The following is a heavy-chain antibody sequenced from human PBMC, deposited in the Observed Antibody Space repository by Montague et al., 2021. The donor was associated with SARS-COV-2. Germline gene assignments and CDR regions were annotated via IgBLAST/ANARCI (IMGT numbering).Heavy chain of an antibody. CDR1: EFAFSRYA. Sequence: SLRLSCVASEFAFSRYAMSWVRQAPGKGLEWVSAIYSGGSSTFYADSVKGRFTISRDNSKNTLYLQMNSLRAEDTAVYYCAKSAWGVTDAFDIWGQGTMVTVSS. V-gene: IGHV3-23*03. CDR2: IYSGGSST. J-gene: IGHJ3*02. CDR3: AKSAWGVTDAFDI. D-gene: IGHD1-26*01.